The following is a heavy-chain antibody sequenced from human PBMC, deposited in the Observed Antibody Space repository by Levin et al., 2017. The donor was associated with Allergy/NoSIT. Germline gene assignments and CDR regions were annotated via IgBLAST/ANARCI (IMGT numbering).Heavy chain of an antibody. Sequence: SLKISCAASGFTFDDYAMHWVRQAPGKGLEWVSGISWNSGSIGYADSVKGRFTISRDNAKNSLYLQMNSLRAEDTALYYCAKGIGTGSGSYYYNWFDPWGQGTLVTVSS. CDR1: GFTFDDYA. J-gene: IGHJ5*02. D-gene: IGHD3-10*01. CDR3: AKGIGTGSGSYYYNWFDP. V-gene: IGHV3-9*01. CDR2: ISWNSGSI.